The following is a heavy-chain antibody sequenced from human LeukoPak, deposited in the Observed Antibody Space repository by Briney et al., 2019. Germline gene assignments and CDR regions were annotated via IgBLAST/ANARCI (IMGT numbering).Heavy chain of an antibody. Sequence: GGSLRLSCAASGFTFSSYSMNWVRQAPGKGLEWVSYISSSSSTIYYADSVKGRFTISRDNAKNSLYLQMNSLRAEDTAVYYCARAADIVSYYYYMDVWGKGTTVTISS. CDR3: ARAADIVSYYYYMDV. V-gene: IGHV3-48*04. J-gene: IGHJ6*03. CDR1: GFTFSSYS. CDR2: ISSSSSTI. D-gene: IGHD5/OR15-5a*01.